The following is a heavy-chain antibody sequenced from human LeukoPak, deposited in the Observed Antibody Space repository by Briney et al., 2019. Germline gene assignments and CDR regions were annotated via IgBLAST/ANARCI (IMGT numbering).Heavy chain of an antibody. J-gene: IGHJ4*02. CDR2: IYSGGST. CDR1: GFTVSSNY. V-gene: IGHV3-53*01. CDR3: AREGPVSGFDY. Sequence: PGGSLRLSCAASGFTVSSNYMSWVRQAPGKGLEWVSVIYSGGSTYYADSVKGRFAISRDNSKNTLYLQMNSLRAEDTAVYYCAREGPVSGFDYWGQGTLVTVSS.